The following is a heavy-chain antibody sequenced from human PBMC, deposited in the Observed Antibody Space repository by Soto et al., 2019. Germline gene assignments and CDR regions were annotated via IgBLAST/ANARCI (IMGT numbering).Heavy chain of an antibody. J-gene: IGHJ6*02. D-gene: IGHD3-3*01. CDR2: INSDGSST. Sequence: GGSLRLSCAASGFTFSSYWMHWVRQAPGKGLVWVSRINSDGSSTSYADSVKGRFTISRDNAKNTLYLQMNSLRAEDTAVYYCARESASQEWLLYVAYYYGMDVWGQGTTVTVSS. CDR1: GFTFSSYW. CDR3: ARESASQEWLLYVAYYYGMDV. V-gene: IGHV3-74*01.